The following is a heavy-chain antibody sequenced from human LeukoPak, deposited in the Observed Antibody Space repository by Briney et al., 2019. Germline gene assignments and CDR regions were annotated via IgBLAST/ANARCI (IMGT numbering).Heavy chain of an antibody. CDR3: VRNRGWYALDM. Sequence: GGSLRLSCAASRFTFSDYWMTWVRQAPGQGLEWVANINKDENQKQYVDSVKGRFTTSRDNAKNSMYLQLNSLRAEDTGVYYCVRNRGWYALDMWGQGTMFTVSS. CDR1: RFTFSDYW. V-gene: IGHV3-7*01. J-gene: IGHJ3*02. CDR2: INKDENQK. D-gene: IGHD6-19*01.